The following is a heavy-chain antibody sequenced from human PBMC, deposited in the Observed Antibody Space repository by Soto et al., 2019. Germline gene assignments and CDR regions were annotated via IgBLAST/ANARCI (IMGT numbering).Heavy chain of an antibody. D-gene: IGHD3-16*01. CDR2: IRSKANSYAT. Sequence: EVQLVESGGGLVQPGGSLKLSCAASGFTFSGSAMHWVRQASGKGLEWVGRIRSKANSYATAYAASVKGRFTISRDDSKNTAYLQMNSLKTEDTAVYYCTRLVWGSPDPDYWGQGILVTVSS. V-gene: IGHV3-73*01. CDR3: TRLVWGSPDPDY. J-gene: IGHJ4*02. CDR1: GFTFSGSA.